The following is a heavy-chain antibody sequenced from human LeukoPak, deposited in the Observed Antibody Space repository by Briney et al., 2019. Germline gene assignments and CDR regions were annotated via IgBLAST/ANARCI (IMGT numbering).Heavy chain of an antibody. Sequence: NPSETLSLTCTVSGGSISSGGYYWSWIRQHPGKGLEWIGYIYYSGSTYYNPSLKSRVTISVDTSKNQFSLKLSSVTAADTAVYYCARRAEITIFGNGGAFDIWGQGTMVTVSS. CDR1: GGSISSGGYY. CDR3: ARRAEITIFGNGGAFDI. D-gene: IGHD3-3*01. CDR2: IYYSGST. V-gene: IGHV4-31*03. J-gene: IGHJ3*02.